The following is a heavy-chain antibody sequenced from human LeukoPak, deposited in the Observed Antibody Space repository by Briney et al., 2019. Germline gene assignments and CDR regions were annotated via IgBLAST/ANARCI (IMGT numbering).Heavy chain of an antibody. D-gene: IGHD6-13*01. CDR3: ATSSWYRLAY. V-gene: IGHV3-72*01. Sequence: RGSLRLSCAASGSTFSDSFMSWVRQAPGKGLEWVGRSRNTADRSTAEYAASVKGRFTISRDESKNSLYLQISSLETEDAAVYYCATSSWYRLAYWGQGSLVTVS. J-gene: IGHJ4*02. CDR2: SRNTADRSTA. CDR1: GSTFSDSF.